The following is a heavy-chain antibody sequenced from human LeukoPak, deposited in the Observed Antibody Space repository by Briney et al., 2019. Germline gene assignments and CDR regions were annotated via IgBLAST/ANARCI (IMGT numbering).Heavy chain of an antibody. CDR1: GFTFSSYA. Sequence: PGGSLRLSCAASGFTFSSYAMSWVRQAPGKGLEWVSLISGSGDTTYFAGSVKGRFTISRDNSKNTLYLQMSSLRAEDTATYYCAKDDCSGGSCYSSGNDAFDIWGQGTMVIVSS. CDR3: AKDDCSGGSCYSSGNDAFDI. V-gene: IGHV3-23*01. D-gene: IGHD2-15*01. J-gene: IGHJ3*02. CDR2: ISGSGDTT.